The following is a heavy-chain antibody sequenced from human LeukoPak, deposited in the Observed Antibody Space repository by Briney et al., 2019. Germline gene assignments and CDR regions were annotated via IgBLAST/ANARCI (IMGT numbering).Heavy chain of an antibody. Sequence: SETLSLTCTVSGGSISSYYWSWIRQPPGKGLEWIGYIYYSGSTNYNPSLKSRVTISVDTSKNQFSLKLSSVTAADTAVYYCARGSVVRGICDYWGQGNLVTVSS. CDR2: IYYSGST. D-gene: IGHD3-10*01. CDR1: GGSISSYY. J-gene: IGHJ4*02. CDR3: ARGSVVRGICDY. V-gene: IGHV4-59*01.